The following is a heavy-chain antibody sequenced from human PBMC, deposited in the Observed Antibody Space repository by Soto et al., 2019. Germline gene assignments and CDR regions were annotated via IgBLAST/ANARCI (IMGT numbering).Heavy chain of an antibody. Sequence: PGGSLGLSCAASGVTFSSYSMNWVRQAPGKGLEWVSSISSSSYIYYADSVKGRFTISRDNAKNSLYLQMNSLRAEDTAVYYCEREPMSFLSSYYYYMDAWGKGTTLTVSS. CDR3: EREPMSFLSSYYYYMDA. J-gene: IGHJ6*03. CDR2: ISSSSYI. D-gene: IGHD3-16*01. CDR1: GVTFSSYS. V-gene: IGHV3-21*01.